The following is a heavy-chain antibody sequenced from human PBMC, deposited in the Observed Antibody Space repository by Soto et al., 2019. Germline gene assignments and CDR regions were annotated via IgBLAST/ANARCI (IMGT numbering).Heavy chain of an antibody. CDR2: ISDSGGNT. Sequence: GGSLRLSCVASGLTFSSYAMTWVRQAPGTGLEWVSSISDSGGNTYYADSLRGRFTISRDNSKNTLYLQMNSLRAEDTAVYYCARVVSARTYDYWGQGTLVTVSS. V-gene: IGHV3-23*01. CDR1: GLTFSSYA. J-gene: IGHJ4*02. CDR3: ARVVSARTYDY.